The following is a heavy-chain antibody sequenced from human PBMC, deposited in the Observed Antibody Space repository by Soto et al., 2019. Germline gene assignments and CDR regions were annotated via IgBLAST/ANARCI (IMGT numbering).Heavy chain of an antibody. V-gene: IGHV4-4*07. CDR3: ARGGQDFWSGPFDY. Sequence: SETLSLTCTVSGGSISNYYCNWIRQPAGKGLEWIGRIDTSGSTNYNPSLKSRVTMSVDTSKQEFSLRLSSVTAADTALYYCARGGQDFWSGPFDYWGRGALVTVSS. J-gene: IGHJ4*02. CDR2: IDTSGST. CDR1: GGSISNYY. D-gene: IGHD3-3*01.